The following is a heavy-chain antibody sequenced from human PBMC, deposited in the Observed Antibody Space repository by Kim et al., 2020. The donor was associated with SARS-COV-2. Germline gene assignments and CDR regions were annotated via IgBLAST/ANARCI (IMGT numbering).Heavy chain of an antibody. D-gene: IGHD6-13*01. CDR3: ATNRAAAGVV. Sequence: DTTYYLESVKGILTISRDNSKNALYLQKRSLRVEDAAVYYCATNRAAAGVVWGQGTLVTVSS. V-gene: IGHV3-64*02. CDR2: DTT. J-gene: IGHJ4*02.